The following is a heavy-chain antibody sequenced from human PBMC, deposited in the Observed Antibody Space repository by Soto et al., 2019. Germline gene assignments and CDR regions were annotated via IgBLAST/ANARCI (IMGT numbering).Heavy chain of an antibody. CDR1: GGFISSGGYS. D-gene: IGHD2-8*02. CDR2: IYHSGST. J-gene: IGHJ5*02. Sequence: TSETLSLTCAVSGGFISSGGYSWSWIRQPPGKGLEWIGYIYHSGSTYYNPSLKSRVTISVDRSKNQFSLKLSSVTAADTAVYYCARAYWPDNWFDPWGQGTLVTVSS. CDR3: ARAYWPDNWFDP. V-gene: IGHV4-30-2*01.